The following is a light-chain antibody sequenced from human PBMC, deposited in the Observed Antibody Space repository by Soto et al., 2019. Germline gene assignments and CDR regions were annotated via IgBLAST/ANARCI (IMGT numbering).Light chain of an antibody. Sequence: IVMKQSPSTLSVSPGERATLSCRASQSVSSNLAWYQQKPGQAPRLLIYGASTRATGIPARFSGSGSGTEFTLTISSLQSEDFAVYYCQQYNNWPPAFGQGTKVDI. CDR3: QQYNNWPPA. J-gene: IGKJ1*01. V-gene: IGKV3-15*01. CDR1: QSVSSN. CDR2: GAS.